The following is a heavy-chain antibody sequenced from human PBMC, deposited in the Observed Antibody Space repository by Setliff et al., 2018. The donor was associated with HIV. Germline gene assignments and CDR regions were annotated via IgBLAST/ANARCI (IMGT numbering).Heavy chain of an antibody. Sequence: GSVKVSCKASGYTFTSYGISWVRRAPGQGLEWMGWISAYNGNTNYAQKLQGRVTMTTDTSTSTAYMELRSLRSDDTAVYYCARDLDSSGYGDAFDIWGQGTMVTVS. J-gene: IGHJ3*02. CDR3: ARDLDSSGYGDAFDI. V-gene: IGHV1-18*01. CDR1: GYTFTSYG. D-gene: IGHD3-22*01. CDR2: ISAYNGNT.